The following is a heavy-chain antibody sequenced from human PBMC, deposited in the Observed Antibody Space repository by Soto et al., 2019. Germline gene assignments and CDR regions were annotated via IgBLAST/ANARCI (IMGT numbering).Heavy chain of an antibody. CDR3: ARDSEGSGIPNLPFDY. D-gene: IGHD3-10*01. CDR2: ISSSSYI. V-gene: IGHV3-21*01. J-gene: IGHJ4*02. Sequence: GGSLRLSCAASGFTFSSSAMTWVRQAPGKGLEWVSGISSSSYIYYADSVKGRFTISRDNAKNSLYLQMNSLRAEDTAVYYCARDSEGSGIPNLPFDYWGQGTLVTVSS. CDR1: GFTFSSSA.